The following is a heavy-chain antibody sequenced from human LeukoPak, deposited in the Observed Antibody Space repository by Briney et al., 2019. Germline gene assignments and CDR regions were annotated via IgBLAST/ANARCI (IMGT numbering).Heavy chain of an antibody. J-gene: IGHJ4*02. CDR3: ARGGGYSYGSSDY. V-gene: IGHV4-30-4*08. D-gene: IGHD5-18*01. CDR1: GGSISSGDYY. Sequence: SETLSLTCTVSGGSISSGDYYWSWIRQPPGKGLEWIGYIYYSGSTYYNPSLKSRVTISVDMSKNQFSLKLSSVTAADTAVYYCARGGGYSYGSSDYWAREPWSPSPQ. CDR2: IYYSGST.